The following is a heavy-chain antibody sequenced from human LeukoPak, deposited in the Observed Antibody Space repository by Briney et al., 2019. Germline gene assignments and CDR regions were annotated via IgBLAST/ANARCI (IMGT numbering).Heavy chain of an antibody. CDR2: IYYSGST. V-gene: IGHV4-59*08. CDR1: GGSVSSYY. J-gene: IGHJ2*01. CDR3: ARGRGVPRDGTEWSLGWYFDL. Sequence: PSETLSLTCTVSGGSVSSYYWSWIRQPPGKGLEWIGYIYYSGSTNYNPSLKSRVTISVDTSKNQFSLKLSSVTAADTAVYYCARGRGVPRDGTEWSLGWYFDLWGRGTLVTVSS. D-gene: IGHD5-24*01.